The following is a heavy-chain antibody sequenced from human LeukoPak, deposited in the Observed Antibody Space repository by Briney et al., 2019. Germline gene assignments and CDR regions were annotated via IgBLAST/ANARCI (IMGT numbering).Heavy chain of an antibody. CDR2: IYYSGST. J-gene: IGHJ2*01. Sequence: SETLSLTCTVSGGSISSYYWSSIRQPPGKGLEWIGYIYYSGSTNYNPSLKSRVTISVDTSKNQFSLKLSSVTAADTAVYYCAREVRRQVDIVATIRYFDLWGRGTLVTVSS. V-gene: IGHV4-59*01. CDR1: GGSISSYY. D-gene: IGHD5-12*01. CDR3: AREVRRQVDIVATIRYFDL.